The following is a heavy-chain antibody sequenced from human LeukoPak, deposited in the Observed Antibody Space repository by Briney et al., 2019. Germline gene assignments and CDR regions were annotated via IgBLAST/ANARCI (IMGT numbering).Heavy chain of an antibody. Sequence: SETLSLTCAVSGGSISSGGYSWSWIRQPPGKGLEWIGYIYHSGSTYYNPSLKSRVTISVDRSKNQFSLKLSSMTAADTAVYYCARGSHCSGGSCYSPRPYFDYWGQGTLVTVSS. D-gene: IGHD2-15*01. V-gene: IGHV4-30-2*01. CDR1: GGSISSGGYS. CDR3: ARGSHCSGGSCYSPRPYFDY. CDR2: IYHSGST. J-gene: IGHJ4*02.